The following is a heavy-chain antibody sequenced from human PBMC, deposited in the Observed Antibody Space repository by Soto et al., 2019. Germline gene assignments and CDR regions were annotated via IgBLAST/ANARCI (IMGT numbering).Heavy chain of an antibody. J-gene: IGHJ5*02. CDR1: GGTFSSYT. Sequence: QVQLVQSGAEVKKPGSSVKVSCKASGGTFSSYTISWVRQAPGQGLEWMGRIIPILGIANYAQKFQGRVTITADKSTSTAYMELSSLRSEDTAVYYCARELIVVVVAATFWFDPWGQGTLVTVSS. V-gene: IGHV1-69*08. CDR2: IIPILGIA. CDR3: ARELIVVVVAATFWFDP. D-gene: IGHD2-15*01.